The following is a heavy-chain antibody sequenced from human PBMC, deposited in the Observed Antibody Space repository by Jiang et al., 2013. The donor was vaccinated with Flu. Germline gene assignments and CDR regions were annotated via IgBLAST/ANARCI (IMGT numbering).Heavy chain of an antibody. CDR2: IYHSGST. J-gene: IGHJ4*02. D-gene: IGHD3-3*01. CDR3: ARVLSHQYKIYDFWSGYPAGPFDY. V-gene: IGHV4-38-2*02. Sequence: GPGLVKPSETLSLTCTVSGYSISSGYYWGWIRQPPGKGLEWIGSIYHSGSTYYNPSLKSRVTISVDTSKNQFSLKLSSVTAADTAVYYCARVLSHQYKIYDFWSGYPAGPFDYWGQGTLVTVSS. CDR1: GYSISSGYY.